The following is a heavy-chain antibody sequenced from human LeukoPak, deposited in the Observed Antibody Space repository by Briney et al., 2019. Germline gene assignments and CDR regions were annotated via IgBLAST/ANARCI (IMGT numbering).Heavy chain of an antibody. J-gene: IGHJ4*02. Sequence: GGSLRLSCAASGFTFSSYSMNWVRQAPGKGLEWVSSTSRSSSYIYYADSVKGRFTISRDNAKNSLYLQMNSLRAEDTAVYYCARGLVVPAATLDYWGQGTLVTVSS. V-gene: IGHV3-21*01. D-gene: IGHD2-2*01. CDR2: TSRSSSYI. CDR3: ARGLVVPAATLDY. CDR1: GFTFSSYS.